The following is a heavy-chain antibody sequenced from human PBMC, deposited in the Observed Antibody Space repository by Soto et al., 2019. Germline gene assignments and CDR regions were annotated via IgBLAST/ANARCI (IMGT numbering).Heavy chain of an antibody. Sequence: GGSLRLSCAASGFTFSSYAMSWVRQAPGKGLEWVSAISGSGGSTYYADSVKGRFTISRDNSKNTLYLQMNSLRAEDTAVYYCAKAATIFGVVIIQDYYYYMDVWGKGTTVTVSS. D-gene: IGHD3-3*01. CDR2: ISGSGGST. J-gene: IGHJ6*03. V-gene: IGHV3-23*01. CDR3: AKAATIFGVVIIQDYYYYMDV. CDR1: GFTFSSYA.